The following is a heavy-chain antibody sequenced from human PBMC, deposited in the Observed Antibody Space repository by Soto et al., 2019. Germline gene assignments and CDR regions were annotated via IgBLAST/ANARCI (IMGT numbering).Heavy chain of an antibody. CDR2: IYYSGSI. J-gene: IGHJ5*02. CDR3: ARASYYTNWFDP. D-gene: IGHD3-10*01. Sequence: PSETLSLTCTVSGGSISSGDYYWSWIRQPPGKGLEWIGYIYYSGSIYYNPSLKSRVTISVDTSKNQFSLKLSSVTAADTAVYYCARASYYTNWFDPWGQGTLVTSPQ. V-gene: IGHV4-30-4*01. CDR1: GGSISSGDYY.